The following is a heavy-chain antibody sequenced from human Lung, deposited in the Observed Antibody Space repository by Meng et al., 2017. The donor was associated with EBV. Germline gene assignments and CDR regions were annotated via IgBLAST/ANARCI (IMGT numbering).Heavy chain of an antibody. D-gene: IGHD2-15*01. CDR2: INHSGST. CDR1: GGSLSGYY. V-gene: IGHV4-34*01. Sequence: QGPLHQLCACLFKSSVTLSPTCAVYGGSLSGYYWSWLRQPPGKGLEWIGEINHSGSTNYNPSLKSRVTISVDTSKNQFSLKLSSVTAADTAVYYCAVTRYCSGGSCFDYWGQGTLVTVSS. J-gene: IGHJ4*02. CDR3: AVTRYCSGGSCFDY.